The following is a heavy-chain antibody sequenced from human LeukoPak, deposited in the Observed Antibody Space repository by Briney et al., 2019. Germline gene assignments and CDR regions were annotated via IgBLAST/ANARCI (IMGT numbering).Heavy chain of an antibody. V-gene: IGHV3-74*01. CDR2: INSDGSST. D-gene: IGHD6-13*01. CDR1: GFTFSSYW. CDR3: ARISGAAAQHFDY. Sequence: GGSLRLSCAASGFTFSSYWMHWVRQAPGKGLVWVSRINSDGSSTSYADSAKGRFTISRDNAKNSLYLQMNSLRAEDTAVYYCARISGAAAQHFDYWGQGTLVTVSS. J-gene: IGHJ4*02.